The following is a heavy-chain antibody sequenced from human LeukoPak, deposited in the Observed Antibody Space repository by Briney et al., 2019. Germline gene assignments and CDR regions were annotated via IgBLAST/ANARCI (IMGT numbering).Heavy chain of an antibody. V-gene: IGHV3-21*01. CDR2: IRSSSSYI. CDR3: ARDLGRLRPYYFDY. CDR1: GFTLCRYS. D-gene: IGHD5-12*01. J-gene: IGHJ4*02. Sequence: PGGSLRLSCAASGFTLCRYSMNCVRDTPGKGLEWVSLIRSSSSYIYYADSVKGRFTSARDNAKNSLYLQMNSLRCEDTAVYYCARDLGRLRPYYFDYWGQGTLVTVSS.